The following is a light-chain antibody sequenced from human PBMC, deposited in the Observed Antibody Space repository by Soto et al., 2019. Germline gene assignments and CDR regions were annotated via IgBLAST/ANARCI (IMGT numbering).Light chain of an antibody. V-gene: IGKV1-17*01. Sequence: DIQMTQSPSSLSASVGDRVTITCRASQGIGNDLGWYQQKPGKAPKRLIYAASSLQSGVPSRFSGTGSGTEFTLTLSSLQPEDFATYYCLQHNTYPWAFGQGTKVEI. CDR2: AAS. J-gene: IGKJ1*01. CDR1: QGIGND. CDR3: LQHNTYPWA.